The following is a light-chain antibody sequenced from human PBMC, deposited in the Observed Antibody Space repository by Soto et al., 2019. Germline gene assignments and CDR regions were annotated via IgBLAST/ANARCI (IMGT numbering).Light chain of an antibody. CDR2: SNN. CDR1: SSNIGSNT. Sequence: QSVLTQPPSASGTPGQRVTISCSGSSSNIGSNTVNWYQQLPGTPPKLLIYSNNQRPSGVPDRFSGSKSGTSASLAISGLQSEDEADYYCAEWDDSLNGLVFGGGTKVTVL. V-gene: IGLV1-44*01. CDR3: AEWDDSLNGLV. J-gene: IGLJ2*01.